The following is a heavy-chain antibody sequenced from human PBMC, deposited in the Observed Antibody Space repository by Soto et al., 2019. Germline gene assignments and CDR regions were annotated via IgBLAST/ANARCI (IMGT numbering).Heavy chain of an antibody. CDR3: GTGGDIGATPTDNYYYYYMDV. V-gene: IGHV1-8*01. J-gene: IGHJ6*03. CDR1: GYTFTSYD. Sequence: ASVKVSCKASGYTFTSYDINWVRQATGQGLEWMGWMNPNSGNTGYAQKFQGRVTMTRNTSISPAYMGLSSLGSGDTAVYYWGTGGDIGATPTDNYYYYYMDVWGKGTTVTVSS. CDR2: MNPNSGNT. D-gene: IGHD5-12*01.